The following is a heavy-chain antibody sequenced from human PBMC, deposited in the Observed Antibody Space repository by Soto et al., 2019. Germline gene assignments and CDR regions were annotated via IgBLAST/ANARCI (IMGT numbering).Heavy chain of an antibody. CDR1: GYTFTSYD. CDR2: MNPNSGNT. Sequence: ASVKVSCKASGYTFTSYDINWVRQATGQGLEWMGWMNPNSGNTGYAQKFQGRVTMTRNTSISTAYMELSSLRSEDTAVYYCARVTAMVHDAFDIWGQGTMVTVSS. J-gene: IGHJ3*02. D-gene: IGHD5-18*01. V-gene: IGHV1-8*01. CDR3: ARVTAMVHDAFDI.